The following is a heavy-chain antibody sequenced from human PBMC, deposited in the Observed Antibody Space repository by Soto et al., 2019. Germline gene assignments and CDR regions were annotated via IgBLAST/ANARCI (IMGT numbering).Heavy chain of an antibody. V-gene: IGHV4-31*02. CDR2: IYYSGST. CDR1: GDSVGSDGYY. D-gene: IGHD3-9*01. Sequence: QVQVQESGPGLVKPSQTLSLTCTVSGDSVGSDGYYWTWIRQHPGKGLEWIGDIYYSGSTSYHPSLEGRVTISVDTSENSLSLKRNSVPAADTSVYYCARRHDILTGPDAFNTWGQGTMVTFSS. J-gene: IGHJ3*02. CDR3: ARRHDILTGPDAFNT.